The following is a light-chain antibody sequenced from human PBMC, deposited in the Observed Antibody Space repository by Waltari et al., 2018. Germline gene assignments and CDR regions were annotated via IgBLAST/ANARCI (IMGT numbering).Light chain of an antibody. V-gene: IGKV1-39*01. CDR1: QSIGSY. CDR3: QQSFSVPWT. CDR2: AAS. J-gene: IGKJ1*01. Sequence: DIQMTQSPSSLSASLGDRVTITCRASQSIGSYLHWYQQKPGKVPKLLIFAASSLQSGVPSRFSGSGSGTDFTLTIRSLTSEDFATYYCQQSFSVPWTFGQGTKVEIK.